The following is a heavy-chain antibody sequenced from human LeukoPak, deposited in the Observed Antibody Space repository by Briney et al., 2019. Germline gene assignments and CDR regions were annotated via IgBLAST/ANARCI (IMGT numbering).Heavy chain of an antibody. J-gene: IGHJ4*02. CDR2: IRSKANSYAT. CDR3: TSLITMVRGVIGLLNVN. Sequence: GRSLRLSCAASGFTFSGSAIHWVRQASGKGLEWVGRIRSKANSYATAYAASVKGRFTISRDDSKNTAYLQMNSLKTEDTAVYYCTSLITMVRGVIGLLNVNWGQGTLVTVSS. CDR1: GFTFSGSA. V-gene: IGHV3-73*01. D-gene: IGHD3-10*01.